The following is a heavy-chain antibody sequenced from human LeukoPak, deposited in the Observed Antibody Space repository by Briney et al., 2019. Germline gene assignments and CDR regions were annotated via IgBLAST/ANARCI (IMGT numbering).Heavy chain of an antibody. CDR3: ARRAVVPAAVSYSDN. J-gene: IGHJ4*02. Sequence: PSETLSLTCAVSRGSITNSSCYWGWIRQPPGKGLEWIGGIYYTGTTYYSPSLNSRITISMDTSKKQFSLRLASVTAADTAVYCCARRAVVPAAVSYSDNWGQGALVTVSS. CDR1: RGSITNSSCY. V-gene: IGHV4-39*01. D-gene: IGHD2-2*01. CDR2: IYYTGTT.